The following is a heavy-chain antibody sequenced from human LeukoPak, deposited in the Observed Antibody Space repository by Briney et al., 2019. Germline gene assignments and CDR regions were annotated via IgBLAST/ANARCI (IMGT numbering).Heavy chain of an antibody. CDR1: GGSFSGYY. V-gene: IGHV4-34*01. CDR3: ARLVLSNKYYYDSSGYYPDYFDY. CDR2: INHSGST. J-gene: IGHJ4*02. D-gene: IGHD3-22*01. Sequence: SETLSLTCAVYGGSFSGYYWSWIRQPPGKGLEWIGEINHSGSTNYNPSLKSRVTISVDTSKNQFSLKLSSVTAADTAVYYCARLVLSNKYYYDSSGYYPDYFDYWGQGTLVTVSS.